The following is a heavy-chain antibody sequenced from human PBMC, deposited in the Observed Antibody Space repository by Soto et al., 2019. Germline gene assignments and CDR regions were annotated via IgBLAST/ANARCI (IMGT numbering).Heavy chain of an antibody. CDR1: GYKFSSYG. CDR2: ISAYTGNT. V-gene: IGHV1-18*03. J-gene: IGHJ6*02. D-gene: IGHD5-12*01. Sequence: QVQLVQSGAEVKKPGASVKVSCKASGYKFSSYGISWVRQAPGQGLEWMGWISAYTGNTNYAQKLQGRVTMTTDTSTSTAYMELRSLRSDDMAGYDCARDPKDGYPANGMDVWGQGTTVTVSS. CDR3: ARDPKDGYPANGMDV.